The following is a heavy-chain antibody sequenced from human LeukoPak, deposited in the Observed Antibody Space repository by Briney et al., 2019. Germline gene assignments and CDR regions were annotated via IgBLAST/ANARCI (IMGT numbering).Heavy chain of an antibody. D-gene: IGHD3-22*01. CDR3: ARRRNYYDSSGYYYDY. CDR1: GGSISSYY. Sequence: SETLSLTCTVSGGSISSYYWSWIRQPPGKGLEWTGYIYASGSTNYNPSLKSRVTISVDTSKNQFSLKLSSVTAADTAVYYCARRRNYYDSSGYYYDYWGQGTLVTVSS. CDR2: IYASGST. J-gene: IGHJ4*02. V-gene: IGHV4-4*09.